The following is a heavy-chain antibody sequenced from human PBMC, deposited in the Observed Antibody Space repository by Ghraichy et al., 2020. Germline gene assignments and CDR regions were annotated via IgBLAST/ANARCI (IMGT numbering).Heavy chain of an antibody. CDR3: SRNLVGVPGGD. D-gene: IGHD1-26*01. J-gene: IGHJ4*02. Sequence: GGSLRLSCTASGFTFSSFWMHWVRQLPGKGLIWVSRINNDGTLTSYADSVKGRFTISRDNAKNALYLQMNSLRVDDTAIYYCSRNLVGVPGGDWGRGTLVNVSS. V-gene: IGHV3-74*01. CDR1: GFTFSSFW. CDR2: INNDGTLT.